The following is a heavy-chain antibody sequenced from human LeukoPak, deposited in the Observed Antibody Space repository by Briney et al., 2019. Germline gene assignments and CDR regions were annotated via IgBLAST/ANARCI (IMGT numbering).Heavy chain of an antibody. Sequence: GGSLRLSCAASGFTFSSYSMNWVRQAPGKGLEWVSSISSSSSYIYYADSVKGRFTISRDNAKNSLYLQMNSLRAEDTAFYYCARGMDDYAKGDYWGQGTLVTVSP. D-gene: IGHD5-12*01. CDR3: ARGMDDYAKGDY. V-gene: IGHV3-21*01. CDR2: ISSSSSYI. CDR1: GFTFSSYS. J-gene: IGHJ4*02.